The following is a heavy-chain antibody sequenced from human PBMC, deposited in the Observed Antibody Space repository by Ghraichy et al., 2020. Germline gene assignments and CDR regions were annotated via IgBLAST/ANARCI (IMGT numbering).Heavy chain of an antibody. V-gene: IGHV4-59*01. CDR3: ARDIRRMGLGP. J-gene: IGHJ5*02. Sequence: SETLSLTCTVSGGSISSYYWSWIRQPPGKGLEWIGYIYYSGSTNYNPSLKSRVTISVDTSKNQFSLKLSSVTAADTAVYYCARDIRRMGLGPWGQGTLVTVSS. D-gene: IGHD1-26*01. CDR1: GGSISSYY. CDR2: IYYSGST.